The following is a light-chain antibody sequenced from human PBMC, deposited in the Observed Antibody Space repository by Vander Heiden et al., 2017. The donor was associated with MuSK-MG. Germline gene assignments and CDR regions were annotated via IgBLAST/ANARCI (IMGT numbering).Light chain of an antibody. CDR2: AAS. V-gene: IGKV1-39*01. CDR3: QQSDITPLT. CDR1: QSISSD. Sequence: LQMTPSPSSLSASVGDRVTITCRASQSISSDLNWYQQKPGKAPKLLVYAASSLQSGVPSRFSGSGSGTDFTLTITSLQPEDFTIYYCQQSDITPLTFGGGTKVETK. J-gene: IGKJ4*01.